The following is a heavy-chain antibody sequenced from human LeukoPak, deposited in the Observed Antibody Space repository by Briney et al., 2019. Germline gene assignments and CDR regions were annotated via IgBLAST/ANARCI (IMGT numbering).Heavy chain of an antibody. CDR3: ARGVVPAAFDY. Sequence: GGSLRLSCAASGFTFSSYTMHWVRQAPGKGLEWVSSISSSSDHIAYADSVKGRFTISRDNAKNALYLQVNSLRAEDTAVYYCARGVVPAAFDYWGQGTLVTVSS. CDR1: GFTFSSYT. D-gene: IGHD2-2*01. J-gene: IGHJ4*02. CDR2: ISSSSDHI. V-gene: IGHV3-21*01.